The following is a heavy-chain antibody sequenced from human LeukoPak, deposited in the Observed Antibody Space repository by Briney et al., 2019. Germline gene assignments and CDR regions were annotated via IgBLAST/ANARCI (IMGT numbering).Heavy chain of an antibody. CDR1: RFSFSNHS. CDR2: ISNSGSAK. Sequence: GGSLRLSCAASRFSFSNHSMNWVRQALGKGLEWVSYISNSGSAKYYAASVKGRFTISRDNGKNSLYLQMNSLRAEDTAVYYCARALYYDILTGPYYYYGMDVWGQGTTVTVSS. CDR3: ARALYYDILTGPYYYYGMDV. V-gene: IGHV3-48*01. D-gene: IGHD3-9*01. J-gene: IGHJ6*02.